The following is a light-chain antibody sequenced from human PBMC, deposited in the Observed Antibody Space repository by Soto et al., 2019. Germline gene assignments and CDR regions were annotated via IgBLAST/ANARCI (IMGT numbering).Light chain of an antibody. V-gene: IGKV3-20*01. CDR2: GAS. J-gene: IGKJ1*01. CDR1: QSVTTR. Sequence: IVLTQSPGTLSLSPGERVTLSCRASQSVTTRLAWYQHKPGQAPRLLIYGASNRATGIPDRFSGSGSGTDFTLTITRLEPEDFAIYYCQQYGSSRTFGQGTKVDIK. CDR3: QQYGSSRT.